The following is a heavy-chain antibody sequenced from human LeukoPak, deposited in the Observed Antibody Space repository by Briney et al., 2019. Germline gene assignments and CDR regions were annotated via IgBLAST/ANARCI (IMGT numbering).Heavy chain of an antibody. J-gene: IGHJ5*02. D-gene: IGHD2-15*01. CDR2: INGSGGST. V-gene: IGHV3-23*01. Sequence: GGSLRLSCAASGFTFSSYAMSWVRQAPGKGLEWVSDINGSGGSTYYADSVKGRFTISRDNSKNTLYLQMNSLRAEDTAVYYCAAVYCGGGSCYDSRGWFDPWGQGTLVTVSS. CDR1: GFTFSSYA. CDR3: AAVYCGGGSCYDSRGWFDP.